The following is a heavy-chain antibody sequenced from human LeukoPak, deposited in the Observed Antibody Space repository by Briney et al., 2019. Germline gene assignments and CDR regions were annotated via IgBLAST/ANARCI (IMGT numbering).Heavy chain of an antibody. J-gene: IGHJ5*02. V-gene: IGHV7-4-1*02. CDR2: INTNTGNP. D-gene: IGHD3-9*01. CDR3: ARPFDPIGQGFFDP. Sequence: ASVKVSCKASGYTFTNHTLNWVRQAPGQGLEWMGWINTNTGNPTYAQGFAGRFVFSLDTSVTTAFLQISSLKAEDTAVYYCARPFDPIGQGFFDPWGQGTLVTVSS. CDR1: GYTFTNHT.